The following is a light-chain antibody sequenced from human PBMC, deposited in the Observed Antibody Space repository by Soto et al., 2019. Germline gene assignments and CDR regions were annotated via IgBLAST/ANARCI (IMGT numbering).Light chain of an antibody. Sequence: DIPMTQPPSTLSASLGDRVTITCRASESMSNCLAWYQQKPGKAPKLLIYGASSLQSGVPSRFSGSGSGTEFTLTISSLQPDDIATYYCQQCHRYSTLGQGTKVDIK. CDR1: ESMSNC. CDR2: GAS. CDR3: QQCHRYST. J-gene: IGKJ1*01. V-gene: IGKV1-5*01.